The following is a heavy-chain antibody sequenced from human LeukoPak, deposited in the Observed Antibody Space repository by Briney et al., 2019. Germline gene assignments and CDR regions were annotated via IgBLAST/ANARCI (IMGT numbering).Heavy chain of an antibody. D-gene: IGHD3-10*01. CDR2: IYHSGST. Sequence: SETLSLTCAVYGGSFSGYYWGWIRQPPGKGLEWIGSIYHSGSTYYNPSLKSRVTISVDTSKNQFSLKLSSVTAADTAVYYCARDRRPGRPMVRGEEGYYYYMDVWGKGTTVTVSS. J-gene: IGHJ6*03. V-gene: IGHV4-38-2*02. CDR3: ARDRRPGRPMVRGEEGYYYYMDV. CDR1: GGSFSGYY.